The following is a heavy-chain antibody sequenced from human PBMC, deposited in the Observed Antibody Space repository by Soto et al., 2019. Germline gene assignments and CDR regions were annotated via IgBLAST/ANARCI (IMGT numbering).Heavy chain of an antibody. CDR3: ATSGVDSRFYFDC. D-gene: IGHD3-10*01. CDR2: INGDGSRA. V-gene: IGHV3-74*01. Sequence: EVQRVQSGGGLVQPGGSLRLSCAASGFTFTTFSCYWMHWVRQTPGQGLVWVSRINGDGSRATYADSVKGRFTISRDNAQNTLYLQIDSLRAEDTAMYYCATSGVDSRFYFDCWGQRTPVTVSS. CDR1: GFTFTTFSCYW. J-gene: IGHJ4*02.